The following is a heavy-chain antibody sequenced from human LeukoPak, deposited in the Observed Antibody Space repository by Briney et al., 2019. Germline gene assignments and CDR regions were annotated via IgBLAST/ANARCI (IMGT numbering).Heavy chain of an antibody. J-gene: IGHJ4*02. V-gene: IGHV7-4-1*02. Sequence: ASVKVSCKASGYTFTGYYMHWVRQAPGQGLEWMGWINTNTGNPTYAQGFTGRFVFSLDTSVSTAYLQISSLKAEDTAVYYCARSGSSGYYYNFDYWGQGTLVTVSS. CDR2: INTNTGNP. CDR1: GYTFTGYY. CDR3: ARSGSSGYYYNFDY. D-gene: IGHD3-22*01.